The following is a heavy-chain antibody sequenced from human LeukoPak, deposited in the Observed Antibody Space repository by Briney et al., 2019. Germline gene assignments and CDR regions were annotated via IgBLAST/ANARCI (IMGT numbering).Heavy chain of an antibody. CDR1: GYTFTSYG. Sequence: ASVKVCCKASGYTFTSYGITWVRQAPGQGLEWMGWISAYNDNTNYEQKLQGRVTMSTDTSTSTAYMELRSLRFDDTAVYYCARDPGSGYSAFDIWGQGTMVTVSS. J-gene: IGHJ3*02. V-gene: IGHV1-18*01. CDR2: ISAYNDNT. CDR3: ARDPGSGYSAFDI. D-gene: IGHD3-22*01.